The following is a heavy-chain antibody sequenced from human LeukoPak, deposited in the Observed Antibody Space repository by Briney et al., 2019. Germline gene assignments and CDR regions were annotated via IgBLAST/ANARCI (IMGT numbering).Heavy chain of an antibody. CDR1: GNSISSGDNY. J-gene: IGHJ4*02. V-gene: IGHV4-61*02. Sequence: KASETLSLTCTVSGNSISSGDNYWSWIRQPAGKGLEWIGRIYTSGSTNYNPSLKSRVTISVDTSKNQFSLKLSSVTAADTAVYYCARDRLWFGSPYFDYWGQGTLVTVSS. CDR2: IYTSGST. CDR3: ARDRLWFGSPYFDY. D-gene: IGHD3-10*01.